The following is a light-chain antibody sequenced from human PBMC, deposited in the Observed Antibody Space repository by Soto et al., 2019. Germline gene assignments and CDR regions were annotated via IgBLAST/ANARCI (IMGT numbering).Light chain of an antibody. V-gene: IGLV2-14*01. CDR3: SSHTSSSTPYA. CDR2: EVS. CDR1: SSDVGAYNY. J-gene: IGLJ1*01. Sequence: QSVLTQPASVSGSPGQSITISCTGTSSDVGAYNYVSWYQQHPGKAPKLMIYEVSNRPSGVSNRFSGSKSGSTASLTISGLQAEDEAGYYCSSHTSSSTPYAFGTGTKVIVL.